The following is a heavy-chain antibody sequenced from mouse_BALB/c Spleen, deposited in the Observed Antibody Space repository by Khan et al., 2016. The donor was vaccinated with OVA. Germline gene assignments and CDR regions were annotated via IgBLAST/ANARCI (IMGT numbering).Heavy chain of an antibody. Sequence: QIQLVQSGPELVRPGVSVKISCKGSGYIFTDYAMHWVKQSHAKSLEWIGLISTYSGNTNYNQKFKGKATMTVDKSYSTAYMELARLTSEDSAIYSCSRPAYDGYYDYWGQGTTLTVSS. J-gene: IGHJ2*01. CDR1: GYIFTDYA. CDR3: SRPAYDGYYDY. V-gene: IGHV1S137*01. D-gene: IGHD2-3*01. CDR2: ISTYSGNT.